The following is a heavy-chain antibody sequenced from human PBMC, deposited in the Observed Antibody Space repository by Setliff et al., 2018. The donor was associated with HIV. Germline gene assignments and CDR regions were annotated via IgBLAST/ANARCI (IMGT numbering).Heavy chain of an antibody. CDR1: GFTFRDYA. V-gene: IGHV3-49*04. D-gene: IGHD3-3*01. J-gene: IGHJ6*03. Sequence: PGGSLRLSCVGSGFTFRDYALSWVRQAPGKGPEWVGFIRSKTYGVTAEYAASVKGRFTIARDDSKSTAYLQMNSLKTDDTGVYYCVREGVKFMEWPVHYYMDVWGKGTTVTVSS. CDR2: IRSKTYGVTA. CDR3: VREGVKFMEWPVHYYMDV.